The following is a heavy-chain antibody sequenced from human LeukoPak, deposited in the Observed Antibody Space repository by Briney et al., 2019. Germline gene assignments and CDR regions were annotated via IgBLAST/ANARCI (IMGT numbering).Heavy chain of an antibody. J-gene: IGHJ4*02. CDR2: IYYSGST. CDR1: GGSISSSSYY. D-gene: IGHD3-22*01. CDR3: ARPLYDSSNYYILYY. V-gene: IGHV4-39*01. Sequence: PSETLSLTCTVSGGSISSSSYYWGWIRQPPGKGLEWIGSIYYSGSTYYNPSLKSRVTISVDTSKNQFSLKLTSVTAADTAVYFCARPLYDSSNYYILYYWGQGTLVTVSS.